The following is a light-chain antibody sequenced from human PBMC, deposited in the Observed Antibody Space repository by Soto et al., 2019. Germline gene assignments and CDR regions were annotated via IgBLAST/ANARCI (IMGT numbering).Light chain of an antibody. CDR2: ESS. CDR3: QHSSSDLIT. J-gene: IGKJ5*01. Sequence: DIQMTQSPSTLSASVGDRVSITCRASQTINNLMAWYQQKPGQAPKLLIYESSNLRGGVSSRFSGSGSGTDFTLTIDRLQSDDFATYYCQHSSSDLITFGQGTRLEIK. V-gene: IGKV1-5*01. CDR1: QTINNL.